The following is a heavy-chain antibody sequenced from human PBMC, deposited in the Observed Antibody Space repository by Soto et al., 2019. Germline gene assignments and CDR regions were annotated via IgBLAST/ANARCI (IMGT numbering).Heavy chain of an antibody. D-gene: IGHD3-22*01. V-gene: IGHV4-34*01. CDR3: FGWLGSNWLDP. CDR1: GGSFSTYY. Sequence: QVQPQQWGTGLLKPSETLSLTCAVYGGSFSTYYWYWIRQPPGKGLEWLGEINHSGNTQYNPSLKSRVTMSLDTSKNPCSLKLTSVTAADTAVYYCFGWLGSNWLDPWGQGTLVTVSP. CDR2: INHSGNT. J-gene: IGHJ5*02.